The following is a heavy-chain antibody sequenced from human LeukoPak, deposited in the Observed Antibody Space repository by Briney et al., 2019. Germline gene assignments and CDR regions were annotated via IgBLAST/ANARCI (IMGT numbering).Heavy chain of an antibody. CDR2: ISADGST. Sequence: GGSLRLSCAASGFTFGSYAMTWVRQAPGKGLEWVSPISADGSTYYAVSVRGRFTISRDNSKDTLFLQMNSLRAEDTALYYCVACSSASCYGDRFDPWGQGTLVTVSS. CDR1: GFTFGSYA. V-gene: IGHV3-23*01. J-gene: IGHJ5*02. CDR3: VACSSASCYGDRFDP. D-gene: IGHD2-2*01.